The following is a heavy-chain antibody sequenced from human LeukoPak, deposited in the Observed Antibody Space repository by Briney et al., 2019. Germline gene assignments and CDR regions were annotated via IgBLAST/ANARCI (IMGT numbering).Heavy chain of an antibody. Sequence: ASVKVSCKASGYTFTSYYMHWVRQPPGQGLEWMGIINPSGGSTSYAQKFQGRVTMTRDTSTSTVYMELSSLRSEDTAVYYCARGYCSSTSCYTPVYWGQGTLVTVSS. CDR1: GYTFTSYY. CDR2: INPSGGST. J-gene: IGHJ4*02. V-gene: IGHV1-46*03. D-gene: IGHD2-2*02. CDR3: ARGYCSSTSCYTPVY.